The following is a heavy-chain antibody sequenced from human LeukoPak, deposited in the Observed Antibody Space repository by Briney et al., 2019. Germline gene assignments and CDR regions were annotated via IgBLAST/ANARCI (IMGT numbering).Heavy chain of an antibody. CDR3: ARDTGQLWFFDY. CDR2: ITASGTAM. Sequence: GGSLRLSCAASGFTFSSYSMNWVRQAPGKGLEWVSHITASGTAMFYADSVKGRFTISRDNAKNSLYLQMNSLRAEDTAVYYCARDTGQLWFFDYWGQGTLVTVSS. CDR1: GFTFSSYS. D-gene: IGHD5-18*01. J-gene: IGHJ4*02. V-gene: IGHV3-48*01.